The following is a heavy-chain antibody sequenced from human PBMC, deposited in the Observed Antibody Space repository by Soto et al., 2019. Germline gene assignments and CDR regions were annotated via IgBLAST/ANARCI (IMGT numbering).Heavy chain of an antibody. Sequence: APVEVSFKGFGFTLSNPGISWGGQAPGQGLEWMGWISAYNGNTNYAQKLQGRVTMTTDTSTSTAYMELRSLRSDDTAVYYCARVKTSGYHNWFDPWGQGTLVTVSS. J-gene: IGHJ5*02. D-gene: IGHD3-22*01. V-gene: IGHV1-18*01. CDR2: ISAYNGNT. CDR1: GFTLSNPG. CDR3: ARVKTSGYHNWFDP.